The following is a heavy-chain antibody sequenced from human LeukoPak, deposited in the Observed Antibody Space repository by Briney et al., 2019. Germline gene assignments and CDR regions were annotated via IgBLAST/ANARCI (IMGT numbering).Heavy chain of an antibody. J-gene: IGHJ3*02. V-gene: IGHV3-30*18. Sequence: GGSLRLSCAASGFTFSSYGMHWVRQAPGKGLEWVAVISYDGSNKYYADSVKGRFTISRDNSKNTLYLQMNSLRAEDTAVYYCAKDLVATTWGVAFDIWGQGTMVTVSS. CDR1: GFTFSSYG. CDR3: AKDLVATTWGVAFDI. D-gene: IGHD5-12*01. CDR2: ISYDGSNK.